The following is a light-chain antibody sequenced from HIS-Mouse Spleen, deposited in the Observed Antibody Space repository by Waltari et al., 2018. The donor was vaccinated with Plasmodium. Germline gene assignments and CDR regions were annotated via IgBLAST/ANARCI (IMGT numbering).Light chain of an antibody. V-gene: IGLV2-23*01. CDR2: EGS. CDR1: SGDVGSYNL. Sequence: QSALTQPASVSGSPGQSITISCTGTSGDVGSYNLVSWYQQHPGKDPKRMIYEGSMRASGVCNRFSGSKSGNTASLTVSGLQAEDEADYYCCSYAGSRVFGGGTKLTVL. J-gene: IGLJ2*01. CDR3: CSYAGSRV.